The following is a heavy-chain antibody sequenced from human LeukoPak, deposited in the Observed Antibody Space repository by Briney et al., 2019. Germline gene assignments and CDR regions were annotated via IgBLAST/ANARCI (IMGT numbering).Heavy chain of an antibody. J-gene: IGHJ4*02. CDR1: GGSFSGYY. CDR2: INHSGST. Sequence: KTSETLSLTCAVYGGSFSGYYWSWIRQPPGKGLEWIGEINHSGSTNYNPSLKSRVTISVDTSKNQFSLKLSSVTAADTAVYYCARQGAWVPYYDILTGYFSNYFDYWGQGTLVTVSS. CDR3: ARQGAWVPYYDILTGYFSNYFDY. D-gene: IGHD3-9*01. V-gene: IGHV4-34*01.